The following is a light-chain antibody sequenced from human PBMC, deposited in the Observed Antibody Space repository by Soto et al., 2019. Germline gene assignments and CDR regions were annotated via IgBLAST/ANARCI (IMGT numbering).Light chain of an antibody. V-gene: IGLV1-40*01. J-gene: IGLJ3*02. CDR1: SSNIGAGYD. CDR2: GNS. CDR3: QSYDSSLSGSM. Sequence: QSVLTQPPSVSGAPGQRVTISCTGSSSNIGAGYDVHWYQQLPGTAPKLLIYGNSNRPSGVPYRFSGSKSGTSASLAITGLQAEDEADYYCQSYDSSLSGSMFGGGTKLTVL.